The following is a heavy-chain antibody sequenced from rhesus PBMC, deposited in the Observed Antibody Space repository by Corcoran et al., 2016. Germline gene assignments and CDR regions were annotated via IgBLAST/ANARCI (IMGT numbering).Heavy chain of an antibody. Sequence: EVQLVESGGGLVKPGGSLRLSCAASGFNLSRSAMHWIRKATGKGTEWVGRIRSKSNNYEPGNAASGKGMFNISRDDSKNTAYLQMHSLKTEATAVYYCARALQGGSRNLWDYWGQGVLVTVSS. CDR3: ARALQGGSRNLWDY. D-gene: IGHD6-25*01. CDR1: GFNLSRSA. CDR2: IRSKSNNYEP. J-gene: IGHJ4*01. V-gene: IGHV3-118*01.